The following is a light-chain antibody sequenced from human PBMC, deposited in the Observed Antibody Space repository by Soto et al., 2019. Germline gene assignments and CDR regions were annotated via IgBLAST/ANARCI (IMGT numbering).Light chain of an antibody. CDR3: CSYTSSSTLYV. V-gene: IGLV2-11*01. CDR2: DVN. CDR1: SSDVGGYNY. J-gene: IGLJ1*01. Sequence: QSVLTQPRSVSGSPGQSVAISCTGTSSDVGGYNYVSWYQQHPGKAPKVMIFDVNKRPSGVPDRFSGSKSGNTASLTISGLQAEDEADYYCCSYTSSSTLYVFGTGTKVTVL.